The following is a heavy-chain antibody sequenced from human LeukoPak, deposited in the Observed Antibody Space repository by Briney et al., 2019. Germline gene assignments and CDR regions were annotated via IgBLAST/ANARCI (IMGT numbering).Heavy chain of an antibody. CDR2: IHTSGYT. Sequence: PSETLSLTCVVSGGSTNTDDYYISWIRQPAGKGLEWIGRIHTSGYTNYNPSLKSRDTMSVDTSQNQFSQNQFSLKLSSVTAADTAVYYCARDHSSASYTYYYYYMDVWGKGTTVTVSS. J-gene: IGHJ6*03. V-gene: IGHV4-61*02. CDR1: GGSTNTDDYY. CDR3: ARDHSSASYTYYYYYMDV. D-gene: IGHD1-26*01.